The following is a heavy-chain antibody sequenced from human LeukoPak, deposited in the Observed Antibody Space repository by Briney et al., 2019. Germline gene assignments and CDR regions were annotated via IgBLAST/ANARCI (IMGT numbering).Heavy chain of an antibody. J-gene: IGHJ4*02. D-gene: IGHD1-1*01. V-gene: IGHV3-23*01. Sequence: EGSLRLSCAASGFTFNNYAMSWVRQAPGKGLEWVSAISDNGGDTKYADSVKGRFTISRDNSKNTLYLQMNSLRPEDTAIYYCGKDWKLDYWGQGTLVTVSS. CDR1: GFTFNNYA. CDR3: GKDWKLDY. CDR2: ISDNGGDT.